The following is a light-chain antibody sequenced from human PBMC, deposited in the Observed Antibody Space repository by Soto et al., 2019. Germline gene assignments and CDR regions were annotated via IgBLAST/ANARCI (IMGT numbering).Light chain of an antibody. CDR2: GAS. J-gene: IGKJ1*01. V-gene: IGKV3-15*01. Sequence: IVMTQSPSSLSVSPLERATLSCRASQSVGSNLVWYQRRPGQTPRVLIYGASTRSTGIPARFSGSGSGTEFTLTISSLQSEDFAVYYCQQYNNWQTFGQGTKVDVK. CDR1: QSVGSN. CDR3: QQYNNWQT.